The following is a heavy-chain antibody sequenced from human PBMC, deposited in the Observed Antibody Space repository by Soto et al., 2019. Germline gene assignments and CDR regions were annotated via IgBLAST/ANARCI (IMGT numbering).Heavy chain of an antibody. CDR1: GFTFSSYS. V-gene: IGHV3-21*01. J-gene: IGHJ4*02. D-gene: IGHD2-2*01. CDR2: ISSSSSSYI. Sequence: GGSLRLSCAASGFTFSSYSMNWVRQAPGKGLEWVSSISSSSSSYIYYADSVKGRFTISRDNAKNSLYLQMNSLRAEDTAVYYCARDGDGAIELGYCSSTSCYFDYWGQGTLVTVSS. CDR3: ARDGDGAIELGYCSSTSCYFDY.